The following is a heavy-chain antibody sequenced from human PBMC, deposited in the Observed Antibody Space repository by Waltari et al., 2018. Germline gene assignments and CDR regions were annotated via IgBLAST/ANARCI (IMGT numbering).Heavy chain of an antibody. D-gene: IGHD1-26*01. Sequence: QVQLQESGPGLVKPSETLSLTCTVSGDSVSDYFWSWIRHSPGKGLEWIAYMYSSGTTNYTPSLRSRFTISLDTSKNQVSLKLSSMTAADTAVYYCARLDLVGSRYYFDYWSQGTLVTVSS. CDR3: ARLDLVGSRYYFDY. V-gene: IGHV4-59*08. CDR2: MYSSGTT. J-gene: IGHJ4*02. CDR1: GDSVSDYF.